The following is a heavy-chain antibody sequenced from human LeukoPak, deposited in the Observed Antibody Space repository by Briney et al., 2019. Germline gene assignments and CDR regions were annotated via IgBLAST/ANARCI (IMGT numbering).Heavy chain of an antibody. D-gene: IGHD6-19*01. CDR3: ARTAVVGRAFDL. J-gene: IGHJ5*02. CDR1: GGTFSRYA. V-gene: IGHV1-69*01. CDR2: IIPIFGTA. Sequence: SVKVSCKASGGTFSRYAISWVRQAPGQGLEWMGGIIPIFGTANYAQKFQGRVTITADESTSTACMKLSSLRSEDTAVYYCARTAVVGRAFDLWGQGTLVTVSS.